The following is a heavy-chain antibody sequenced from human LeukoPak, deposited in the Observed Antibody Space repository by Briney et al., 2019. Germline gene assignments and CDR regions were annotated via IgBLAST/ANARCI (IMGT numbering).Heavy chain of an antibody. J-gene: IGHJ4*02. V-gene: IGHV3-23*01. CDR1: GFSFSSFS. D-gene: IGHD5-24*01. Sequence: PGGSLRLSCEASGFSFSSFSMSWVRQAPGKGLEWVSDIRGSGANTHYAYSVKGGFTISRDKSKNTLYVQMTSLRAENTAVYYCAKGLASDGWLGHDHWGQGTLVTVSS. CDR2: IRGSGANT. CDR3: AKGLASDGWLGHDH.